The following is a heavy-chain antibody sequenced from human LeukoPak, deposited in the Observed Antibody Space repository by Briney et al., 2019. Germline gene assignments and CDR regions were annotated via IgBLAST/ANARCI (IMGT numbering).Heavy chain of an antibody. CDR1: GYTFTSYG. V-gene: IGHV1-18*01. CDR3: TREATGYSWFDP. CDR2: ISGYNGNT. J-gene: IGHJ5*02. D-gene: IGHD3-9*01. Sequence: ASVKVSCKASGYTFTSYGISWVRQAPGQGLEWMGWISGYNGNTNYAQKFQGRVTMTTDTSTNTAYMKLRSLRSDDTAVYYCTREATGYSWFDPWGQGTLVTVSS.